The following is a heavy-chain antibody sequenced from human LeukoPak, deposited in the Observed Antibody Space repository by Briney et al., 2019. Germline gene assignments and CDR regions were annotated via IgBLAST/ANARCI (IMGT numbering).Heavy chain of an antibody. CDR3: ARVRYFDWLSYYFDY. D-gene: IGHD3-9*01. Sequence: PSQTLSLTCAVSGGSISSGGYSWSWIRQPPGKGLEWIGYIYHSGSTYYNPSLKSRVTISVDTSKNQFSLKLSSVIAADTAVYYCARVRYFDWLSYYFDYWGQGTLVTVSS. J-gene: IGHJ4*02. CDR1: GGSISSGGYS. CDR2: IYHSGST. V-gene: IGHV4-30-2*01.